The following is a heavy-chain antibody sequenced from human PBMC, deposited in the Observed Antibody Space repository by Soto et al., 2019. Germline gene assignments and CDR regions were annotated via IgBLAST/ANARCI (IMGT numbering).Heavy chain of an antibody. CDR1: GGPISSSY. CDR3: ARQLMY. Sequence: SETLSLTCTLSGGPISSSYWSWIRQPPGKGLEWVGYIYDSGSTYYNSSLKSRVTMSVDTSKNQFSLKLSSVTAADAAVYYCARQLMYWGQGTPVT. V-gene: IGHV4-59*08. D-gene: IGHD6-13*01. CDR2: IYDSGST. J-gene: IGHJ4*02.